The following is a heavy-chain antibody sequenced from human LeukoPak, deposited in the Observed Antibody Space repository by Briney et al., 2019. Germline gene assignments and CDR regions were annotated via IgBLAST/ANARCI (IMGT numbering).Heavy chain of an antibody. V-gene: IGHV3-9*01. Sequence: SGGSLRLSCAASGVTFYDYAMRWVWQAPGKGLEWVSGISRNSGSIGYTDSVKGRFTISRDNAKNSLYLQMNSLRAEDTALYYCAKDIGGYFAHFDYWGQGTLVTVSS. CDR2: ISRNSGSI. D-gene: IGHD3-9*01. J-gene: IGHJ4*02. CDR3: AKDIGGYFAHFDY. CDR1: GVTFYDYA.